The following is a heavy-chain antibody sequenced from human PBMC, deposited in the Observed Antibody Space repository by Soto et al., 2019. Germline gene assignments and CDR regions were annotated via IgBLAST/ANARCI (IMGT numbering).Heavy chain of an antibody. CDR1: GFTFSSYS. D-gene: IGHD3-3*01. Sequence: GGSLRLSCAASGFTFSSYSMNWVRQAPGKGLEWVSYISSSSSTIYYADSVKGRFTISRDNAKNSLYLQMNSLRAEDTAVYYCASGLDFWSGYHAFDIWGQGTMVTVSS. CDR3: ASGLDFWSGYHAFDI. J-gene: IGHJ3*02. V-gene: IGHV3-48*01. CDR2: ISSSSSTI.